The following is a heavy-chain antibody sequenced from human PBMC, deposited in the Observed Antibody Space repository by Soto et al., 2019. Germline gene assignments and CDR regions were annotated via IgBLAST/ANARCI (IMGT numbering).Heavy chain of an antibody. V-gene: IGHV3-23*01. J-gene: IGHJ4*02. Sequence: GGSLRLSCAASGFTFSSYALNWVRQAPGKGLEWVAEISGSGTSTYYAPSVKGRFIISSDSSKSTLYLRMYSLRAEDTAMYYRAKSLSALFSLGDFKYWGQGALVTVSS. CDR3: AKSLSALFSLGDFKY. CDR2: ISGSGTST. D-gene: IGHD2-21*01. CDR1: GFTFSSYA.